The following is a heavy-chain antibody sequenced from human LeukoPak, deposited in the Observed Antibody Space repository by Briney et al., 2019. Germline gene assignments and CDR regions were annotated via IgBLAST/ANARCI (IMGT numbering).Heavy chain of an antibody. Sequence: PGGSLRLSCAASGFTFSSYWMSWVRQAPGKGLEWVAKIKQDGSEKYYVDSVKGRFTISRDNAKNSLYLQMNSLRAEDTAVYYCAQNLELERLFDYWGQGTLVTVSS. D-gene: IGHD1-1*01. J-gene: IGHJ4*02. CDR1: GFTFSSYW. CDR2: IKQDGSEK. V-gene: IGHV3-7*01. CDR3: AQNLELERLFDY.